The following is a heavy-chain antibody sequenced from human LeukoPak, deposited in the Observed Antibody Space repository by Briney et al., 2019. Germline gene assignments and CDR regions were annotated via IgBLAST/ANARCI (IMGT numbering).Heavy chain of an antibody. V-gene: IGHV3-11*01. CDR1: GFTFSDYY. D-gene: IGHD5-24*01. Sequence: WGSLRLSCAASGFTFSDYYMSWIRQAPGKGLEWVSYISSSGSTIYYADSVKGPFTISRDNAKNSLYLQMNSLRAEDTAVYYCARDSVFLRRDGPFDYWRQATLITVSS. CDR2: ISSSGSTI. CDR3: ARDSVFLRRDGPFDY. J-gene: IGHJ4*02.